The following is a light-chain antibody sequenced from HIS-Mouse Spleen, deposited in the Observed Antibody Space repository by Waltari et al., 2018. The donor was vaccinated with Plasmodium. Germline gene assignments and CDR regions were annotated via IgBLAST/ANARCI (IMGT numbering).Light chain of an antibody. Sequence: EIVMTQSPATLSVSPGERAPLSCRARQSVSSNLAWYQQKPGQAPRLLIYGASTRVTGIPARFSGSGSGTEFTLTISSMQSEDFAVYYCQQYNNWPPTFGQGTKVEIK. J-gene: IGKJ1*01. V-gene: IGKV3-15*01. CDR3: QQYNNWPPT. CDR2: GAS. CDR1: QSVSSN.